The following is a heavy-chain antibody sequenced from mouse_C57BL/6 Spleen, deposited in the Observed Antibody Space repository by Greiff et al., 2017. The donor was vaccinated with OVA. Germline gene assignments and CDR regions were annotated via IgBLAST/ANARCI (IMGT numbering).Heavy chain of an antibody. V-gene: IGHV5-6*01. Sequence: EVQLMESGGDLVKPGGSLKLSCAASGFTFSSYGMSWVRQTPDKRLEWVATISSGGSYTYYPDSVKGRFTISRNNAKNTLYLQMSSLKSEDTAMYYCARHGSSSYWYFDVWGTGTTVTVSS. CDR3: ARHGSSSYWYFDV. D-gene: IGHD1-1*01. CDR1: GFTFSSYG. J-gene: IGHJ1*03. CDR2: ISSGGSYT.